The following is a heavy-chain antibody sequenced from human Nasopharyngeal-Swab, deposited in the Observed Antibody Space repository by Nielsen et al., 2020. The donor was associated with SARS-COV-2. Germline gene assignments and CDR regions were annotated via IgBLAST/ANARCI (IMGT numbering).Heavy chain of an antibody. CDR1: GYSFTSYW. CDR3: ASGRRAGATVLDY. D-gene: IGHD1-26*01. CDR2: IYTGDSDT. Sequence: GESLKISCKGSGYSFTSYWIGWVRQMPGEGLEWMGIIYTGDSDTRYSPSFQGQVTISADKSISTAYLQWSSLKASDTAMYYCASGRRAGATVLDYWGQGTLVTVSS. V-gene: IGHV5-51*01. J-gene: IGHJ4*02.